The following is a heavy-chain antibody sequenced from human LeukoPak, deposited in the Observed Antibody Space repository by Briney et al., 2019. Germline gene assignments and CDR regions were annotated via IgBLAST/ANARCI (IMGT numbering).Heavy chain of an antibody. CDR2: INHSGST. J-gene: IGHJ3*02. D-gene: IGHD3-10*01. CDR1: GGSFSGYY. V-gene: IGHV4-34*01. CDR3: ARCSLWFGKSAYAFDI. Sequence: SETLSLTRAVYGGSFSGYYWSWIRQPPGKGLEWIGEINHSGSTNYNPSLKSRVTISLDTSKNQFSLKLTSVTAADTAVYYCARCSLWFGKSAYAFDIWGQGTMVTVSS.